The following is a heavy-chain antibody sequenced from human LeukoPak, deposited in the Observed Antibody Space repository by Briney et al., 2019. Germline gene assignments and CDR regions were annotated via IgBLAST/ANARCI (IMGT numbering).Heavy chain of an antibody. J-gene: IGHJ5*02. V-gene: IGHV4-39*07. Sequence: SETLSLTCTVSGGSISSSSYYWGWIRQPPGKGLEWIGSIYYSGSTYYNPSLKSRVTISVDTSKNQFSLKLSSVTAADTAVYYCAVRGVSRWFDPWGQGTLVTVSS. CDR1: GGSISSSSYY. CDR2: IYYSGST. CDR3: AVRGVSRWFDP. D-gene: IGHD3-10*01.